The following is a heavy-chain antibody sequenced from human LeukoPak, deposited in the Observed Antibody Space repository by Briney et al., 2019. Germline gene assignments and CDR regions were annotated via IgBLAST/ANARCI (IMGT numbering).Heavy chain of an antibody. CDR2: ISGSGGST. V-gene: IGHV3-23*01. CDR3: AKDLGGEGDSGFPGY. CDR1: GFTFSSYA. Sequence: PGGSLRLSCAASGFTFSSYAMSWVRQAPGKGLEWVSTISGSGGSTDYADSVKGRFTISRDNSKNTLYLQMNSLRAEDTAIYYCAKDLGGEGDSGFPGYWGRGTLVTVSS. J-gene: IGHJ4*02. D-gene: IGHD2-21*01.